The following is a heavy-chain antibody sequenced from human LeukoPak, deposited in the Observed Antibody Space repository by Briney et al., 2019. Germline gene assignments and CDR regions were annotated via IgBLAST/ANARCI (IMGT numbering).Heavy chain of an antibody. CDR1: GYNFISYY. CDR3: AREDVVLVDAVRYYYYGMDV. CDR2: INPSGGST. D-gene: IGHD2-8*01. V-gene: IGHV1-46*01. J-gene: IGHJ6*02. Sequence: ASVKVSCKASGYNFISYYMHWVRQAPGQGLEWMGIINPSGGSTSFAQKFQDRVTMTRDTSTSTVYMELSSLKSEDTAVYYCAREDVVLVDAVRYYYYGMDVWGQGTTVTVSS.